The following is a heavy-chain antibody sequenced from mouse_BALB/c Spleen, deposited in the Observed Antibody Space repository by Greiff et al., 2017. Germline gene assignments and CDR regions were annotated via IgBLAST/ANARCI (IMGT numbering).Heavy chain of an antibody. J-gene: IGHJ3*01. CDR3: ACSTGTPWFAY. CDR1: SYTFTDYA. V-gene: IGHV1-67*01. CDR2: ISTYYGNT. Sequence: QVQLKQSGPELVRPGVSVKISCKGSSYTFTDYAMHWVKQSHAKSLEWIGVISTYYGNTNYNQKFKGKATMTVDKSSSTAYMELARLTSEDSAVYYCACSTGTPWFAYWGQGTLVTVSA. D-gene: IGHD4-1*02.